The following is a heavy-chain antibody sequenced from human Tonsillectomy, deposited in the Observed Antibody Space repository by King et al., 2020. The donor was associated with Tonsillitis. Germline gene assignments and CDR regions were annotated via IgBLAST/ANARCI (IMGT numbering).Heavy chain of an antibody. Sequence: VQLVESGGGVVQPGRSLRLSCAASGFTYSSYGMHWVRQAPGKGLEWVTVIWYNGRYKYYADSVKGRFTISRDNSKNTLYLQMNSLRAEDTAVYYCARDGPNYYYMDVWGKGTRSSSP. CDR1: GFTYSSYG. V-gene: IGHV3-33*08. CDR2: IWYNGRYK. CDR3: ARDGPNYYYMDV. J-gene: IGHJ6*03.